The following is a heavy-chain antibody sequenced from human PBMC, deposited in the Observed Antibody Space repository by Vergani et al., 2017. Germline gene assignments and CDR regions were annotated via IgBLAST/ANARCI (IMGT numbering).Heavy chain of an antibody. CDR2: ISGSGGST. D-gene: IGHD3-3*01. CDR3: ARDEKRGYYASDLPY. J-gene: IGHJ4*02. CDR1: GFTFSSYA. Sequence: EVQLLESGGGLVQPGGSLRLSCAASGFTFSSYAMSWVRQAPGKGLEWVSAISGSGGSTYYADSVKGRFTISRDNSKYTLYLQIHSLRPEDTALYYCARDEKRGYYASDLPYWGQGTLVTVSS. V-gene: IGHV3-23*01.